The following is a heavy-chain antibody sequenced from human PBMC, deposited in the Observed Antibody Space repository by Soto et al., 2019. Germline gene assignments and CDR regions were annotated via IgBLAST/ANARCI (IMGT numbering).Heavy chain of an antibody. Sequence: QVQLQESGPGLVKPSQTLSLTCTVSGGSISSGGYYWSWIRQHPGKGLEWIGYIYYSGRTYYNPSLKSRVTVSVDTSKNQFSLKLSSVTAADTAVYYCARVIAAAGRYFDYWGQGTLVTVSS. J-gene: IGHJ4*02. V-gene: IGHV4-31*03. CDR2: IYYSGRT. D-gene: IGHD6-13*01. CDR1: GGSISSGGYY. CDR3: ARVIAAAGRYFDY.